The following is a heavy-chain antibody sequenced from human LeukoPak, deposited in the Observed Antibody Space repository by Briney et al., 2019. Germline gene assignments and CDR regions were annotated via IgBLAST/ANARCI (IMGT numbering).Heavy chain of an antibody. V-gene: IGHV4-34*01. CDR2: INHSGST. CDR3: ARHRRYFDWLPSRRDAFDI. D-gene: IGHD3-9*01. CDR1: GGSFSGYY. J-gene: IGHJ3*02. Sequence: SETLSLTCAVYGGSFSGYYWSWIRQPPGKGLEWIGEINHSGSTNYNPSLKSRVTISVDTSKNQFSLELSSVTAADTAVYYCARHRRYFDWLPSRRDAFDIWGQGTMVTVSS.